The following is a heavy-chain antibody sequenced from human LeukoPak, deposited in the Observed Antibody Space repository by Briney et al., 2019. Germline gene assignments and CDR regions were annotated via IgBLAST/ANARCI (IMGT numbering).Heavy chain of an antibody. D-gene: IGHD1-14*01. Sequence: SETLSLTCTVSGGSITSYYWSWIRQPPGRGLEWIGYISDDGSTNYNPSLKSRVSLSVDTSKNQFSLNLPSVTAADTAVYFCARASTTFDDWGQGTLVTVSS. J-gene: IGHJ4*02. CDR1: GGSITSYY. V-gene: IGHV4-59*01. CDR3: ARASTTFDD. CDR2: ISDDGST.